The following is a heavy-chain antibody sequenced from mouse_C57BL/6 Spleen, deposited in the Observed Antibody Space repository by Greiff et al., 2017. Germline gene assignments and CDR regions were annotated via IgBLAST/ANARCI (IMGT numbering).Heavy chain of an antibody. CDR3: TRPYYYGSSYPYYFDY. V-gene: IGHV1-5*01. CDR2: IYPGNSDT. D-gene: IGHD1-1*01. CDR1: GYTFTSYW. J-gene: IGHJ2*01. Sequence: EVQLQQSGTVLARPGASVKMSCKTSGYTFTSYWMHWVKQRPGQGLEWIGAIYPGNSDTSYNQKFKGKAKLTAVTSASTAYMELSSLTNEDSAVYYCTRPYYYGSSYPYYFDYWGQGTTLTVSS.